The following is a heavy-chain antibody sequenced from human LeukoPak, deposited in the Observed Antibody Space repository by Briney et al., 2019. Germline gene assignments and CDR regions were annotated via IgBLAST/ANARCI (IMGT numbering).Heavy chain of an antibody. J-gene: IGHJ3*02. V-gene: IGHV5-51*01. D-gene: IGHD5-18*01. CDR1: GYSFSNYW. CDR2: IYPGDSDT. CDR3: ARLWGAGGYSYQGVFDI. Sequence: GESLKISCKGSGYSFSNYWIGWVRQMPGKGLEWMGIIYPGDSDTIYSPSLQGQVTISADKSINTAYLQWSSLQASDTAMYYCARLWGAGGYSYQGVFDIWGQGTMVTVSS.